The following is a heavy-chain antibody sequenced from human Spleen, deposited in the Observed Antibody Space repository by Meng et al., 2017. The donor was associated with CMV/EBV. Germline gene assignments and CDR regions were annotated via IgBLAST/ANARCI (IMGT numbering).Heavy chain of an antibody. D-gene: IGHD3-16*01. V-gene: IGHV3-23*01. Sequence: GESLKISCAASGFTFSSYAMSWVRQAPGKGLEWVSAISGSGGSTYYADSVKGRFTISRDNSKNSLYLQMNSLRAEDTAVYYCARGKLAAILSDIWGQGTMVTVSS. CDR3: ARGKLAAILSDI. CDR2: ISGSGGST. J-gene: IGHJ3*02. CDR1: GFTFSSYA.